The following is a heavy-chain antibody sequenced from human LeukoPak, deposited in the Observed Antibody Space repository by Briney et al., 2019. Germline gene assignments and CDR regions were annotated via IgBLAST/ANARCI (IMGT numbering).Heavy chain of an antibody. CDR1: GGSISSSSYY. Sequence: SETLSLTCTVSGGSISSSSYYWGWIRQPPGTGLEWIGSIYYSGSTYYTPSLESRVTISADTSKNQFSLKLNSVTAADTAVYYCARKDRGPFDYWGQGTLVTVSS. CDR2: IYYSGST. D-gene: IGHD1-14*01. V-gene: IGHV4-39*07. CDR3: ARKDRGPFDY. J-gene: IGHJ4*02.